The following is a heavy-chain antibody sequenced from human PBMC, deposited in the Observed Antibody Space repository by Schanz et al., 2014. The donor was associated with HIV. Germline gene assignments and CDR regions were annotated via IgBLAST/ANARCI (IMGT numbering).Heavy chain of an antibody. Sequence: VQMLESGGGSVQPGGSLRLSCAASGFTFSNFAMSWVRQDPGRGLEWVAVISYDGSNKHYADSVKGRFTISRDNSKNTLYLQINSLRIDDTAVYYCAKDGGSRGRRRGMDVWGQGTTVTVSS. J-gene: IGHJ6*02. D-gene: IGHD3-16*01. CDR1: GFTFSNFA. CDR2: ISYDGSNK. V-gene: IGHV3-30*18. CDR3: AKDGGSRGRRRGMDV.